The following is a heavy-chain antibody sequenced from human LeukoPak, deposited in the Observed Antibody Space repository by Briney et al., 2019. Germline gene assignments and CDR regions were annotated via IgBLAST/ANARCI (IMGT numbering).Heavy chain of an antibody. Sequence: SETLSLTCTVSGGSISSGDYYWSWIRQPPGKGLEWIGYIYYSGSTYYNPSLKSRVTISVDTSKNQFSLKLSSVTAADTAVYYCASTTVTDKFDYWGQGTLVTVSS. J-gene: IGHJ4*02. CDR3: ASTTVTDKFDY. V-gene: IGHV4-30-4*01. CDR1: GGSISSGDYY. D-gene: IGHD4-17*01. CDR2: IYYSGST.